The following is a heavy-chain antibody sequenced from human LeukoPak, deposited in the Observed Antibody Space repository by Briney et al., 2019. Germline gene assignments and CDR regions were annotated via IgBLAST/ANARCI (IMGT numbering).Heavy chain of an antibody. CDR1: GFTFRNYG. V-gene: IGHV3-30*02. Sequence: GGSLRLSCGASGFTFRNYGMHWVRLAPGKGLEWVAFIRYDGSIKYYVDSVKGRFTVSRDNSKNTLYLQTNSLRAEDTAVYYCAKDVNVGGDYFDYWGQGTQVTVSS. CDR2: IRYDGSIK. D-gene: IGHD3-10*01. CDR3: AKDVNVGGDYFDY. J-gene: IGHJ4*02.